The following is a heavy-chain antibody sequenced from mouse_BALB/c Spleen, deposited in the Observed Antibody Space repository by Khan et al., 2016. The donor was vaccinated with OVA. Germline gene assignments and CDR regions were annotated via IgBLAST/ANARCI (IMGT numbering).Heavy chain of an antibody. V-gene: IGHV3-6*02. J-gene: IGHJ1*01. CDR3: ARDYRPRYFDV. CDR2: ISYDGSN. CDR1: GYSITSGYY. Sequence: EVQLQESGPGLVKPSQSLSLTCSVTGYSITSGYYWNWIRQFPGNKLEWMGYISYDGSNNYNLSLKNRISITRDTSKNQFFLKLNSVTTEDTATYYCARDYRPRYFDVWGAGTSVTVAS.